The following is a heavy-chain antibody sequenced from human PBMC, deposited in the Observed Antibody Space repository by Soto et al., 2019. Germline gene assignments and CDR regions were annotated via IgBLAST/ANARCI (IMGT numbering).Heavy chain of an antibody. CDR1: DYTFTNYG. D-gene: IGHD3-22*01. CDR3: ASLPTDTSGYYQYYYDY. J-gene: IGHJ4*02. CDR2: INPYNGNT. V-gene: IGHV1-18*04. Sequence: ASVKVSCKASDYTFTNYGIIWLRQAPGQGLEWMGWINPYNGNTNYAQKVQGRVTMTTDTSKSTAYMELGSLRTDDTAVYYCASLPTDTSGYYQYYYDYWGQRNLVTVSS.